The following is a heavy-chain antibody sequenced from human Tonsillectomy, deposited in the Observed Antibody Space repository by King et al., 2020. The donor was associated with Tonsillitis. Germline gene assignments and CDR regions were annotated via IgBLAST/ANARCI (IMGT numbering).Heavy chain of an antibody. CDR2: TIPIFNTA. CDR3: ARSQYYGRSSSCYLSPDLEQQPDY. Sequence: QLVQSGAEVKKPGSSVTVSCKASGGTFSGYAITWVRQAPGQGLEWMGGTIPIFNTANYAQKFQGRVTITADESSSTAYMELTTLSSEDTAVYYCARSQYYGRSSSCYLSPDLEQQPDYWGQGTLVTVSS. D-gene: IGHD2-2*01. V-gene: IGHV1-69*01. CDR1: GGTFSGYA. J-gene: IGHJ4*02.